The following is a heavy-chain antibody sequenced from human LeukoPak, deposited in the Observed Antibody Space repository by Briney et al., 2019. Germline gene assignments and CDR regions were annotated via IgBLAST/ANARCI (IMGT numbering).Heavy chain of an antibody. J-gene: IGHJ4*02. D-gene: IGHD6-13*01. V-gene: IGHV3-11*06. Sequence: PGGSLRLSCAASAFTFSDYYMSRIRQAPGKGLEWLSYISGSGSHTTYADSVRGRFTISRDNAKNSLSLQVNSLRADDTAVYYCAGVGSTLAAGTPDYWGQGSLVTVSS. CDR3: AGVGSTLAAGTPDY. CDR2: ISGSGSHT. CDR1: AFTFSDYY.